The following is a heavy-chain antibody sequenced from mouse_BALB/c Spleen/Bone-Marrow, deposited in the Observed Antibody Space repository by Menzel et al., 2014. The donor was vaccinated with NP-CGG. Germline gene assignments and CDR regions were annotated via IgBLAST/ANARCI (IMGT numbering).Heavy chain of an antibody. Sequence: EVQLHQPGAELVKPGASVKLSCTASGFNIKDSYMHWVKQRPEQGLEWIGRIDPANGNTKYDPKFQGKATITADTSSNTAYLQLSSLTSEDTAVYYCARYNYGSSQFAYWGQGTLVTVSA. J-gene: IGHJ3*01. CDR1: GFNIKDSY. D-gene: IGHD1-1*01. CDR3: ARYNYGSSQFAY. V-gene: IGHV14-3*02. CDR2: IDPANGNT.